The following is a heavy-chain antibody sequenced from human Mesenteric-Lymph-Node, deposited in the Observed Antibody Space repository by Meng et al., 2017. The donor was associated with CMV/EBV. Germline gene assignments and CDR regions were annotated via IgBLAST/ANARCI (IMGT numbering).Heavy chain of an antibody. CDR1: GFTFSTYW. D-gene: IGHD5-18*01. CDR2: INKDGSEK. CDR3: ARDGGYSYGIYYYYGMDV. J-gene: IGHJ6*02. Sequence: GESLKISCAASGFTFSTYWMSWVRQAPGKGLEWVANINKDGSEKYYVDSVKGRFTISRDNAKNSLYLQMNSLRAEDTAVYYCARDGGYSYGIYYYYGMDVWGQGTTVTVSS. V-gene: IGHV3-7*03.